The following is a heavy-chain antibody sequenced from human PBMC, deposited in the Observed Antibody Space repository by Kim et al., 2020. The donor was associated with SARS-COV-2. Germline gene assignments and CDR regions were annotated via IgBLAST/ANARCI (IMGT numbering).Heavy chain of an antibody. J-gene: IGHJ4*02. Sequence: ADSVKGRFTISRDNSKNTLYLQMNSLRAEDTAVYYCARDGAGGGSGQFDYWGQGTLVTVSS. V-gene: IGHV3-30*01. CDR3: ARDGAGGGSGQFDY. D-gene: IGHD6-19*01.